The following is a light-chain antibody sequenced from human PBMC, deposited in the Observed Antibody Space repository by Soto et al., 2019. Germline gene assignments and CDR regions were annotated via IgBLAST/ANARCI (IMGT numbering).Light chain of an antibody. J-gene: IGKJ1*01. Sequence: DIQTTQSPSTLSASVGDRVTITCRASQSISTYLAWYQQKPGKAPKLLIYKASSLESGVPSRFSGSGSGTEFTLTISSLQPDDFATYYCQQYNSYRWTFGLGTKVE. V-gene: IGKV1-5*03. CDR3: QQYNSYRWT. CDR2: KAS. CDR1: QSISTY.